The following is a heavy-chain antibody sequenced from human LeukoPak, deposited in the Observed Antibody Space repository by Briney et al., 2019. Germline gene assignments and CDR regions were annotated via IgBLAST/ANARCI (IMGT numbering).Heavy chain of an antibody. CDR3: ARGRFYYGSGSNFDY. CDR2: INHSGST. CDR1: GGSFSGYY. Sequence: SETLSLTCAVYGGSFSGYYWSWIRQPPGKGLEWIGEINHSGSTNYNPSLKSRVTISVDTSKNQFSLGLSSVTAADTAVYYCARGRFYYGSGSNFDYWGQGTLVTVSS. V-gene: IGHV4-34*01. J-gene: IGHJ4*02. D-gene: IGHD3-10*01.